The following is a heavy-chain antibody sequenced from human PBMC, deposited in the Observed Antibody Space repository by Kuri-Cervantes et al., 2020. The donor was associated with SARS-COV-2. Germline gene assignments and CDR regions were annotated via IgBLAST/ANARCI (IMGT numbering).Heavy chain of an antibody. CDR1: GYTFSGYY. CDR3: ARGMVRGIIQSYYYAMDV. J-gene: IGHJ6*02. D-gene: IGHD3-10*01. CDR2: INTNSGGT. Sequence: ASVKVSCKASGYTFSGYYIYWVRQAPGQGLAWMGWINTNSGGTNYAKKFQGWVTMTRDTSISTAYMELSGLRSDDTAVYYCARGMVRGIIQSYYYAMDVWGQGTTVTVSS. V-gene: IGHV1-2*04.